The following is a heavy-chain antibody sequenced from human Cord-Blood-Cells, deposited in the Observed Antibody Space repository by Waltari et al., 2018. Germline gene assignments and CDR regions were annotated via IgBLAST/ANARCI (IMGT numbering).Heavy chain of an antibody. CDR2: IRSKANSYAT. V-gene: IGHV3-73*01. CDR3: TTRPPSVVGATDY. Sequence: EVQLVESGGGLVQPGGSLKLSCAASGFTFSGSAMHWVRQASGKGLVWVGRIRSKANSYATAYAASVKGRFTISRDDSKNTAYLQMNSLKTEDTAVYYCTTRPPSVVGATDYWGQGTLVTVSS. CDR1: GFTFSGSA. D-gene: IGHD1-26*01. J-gene: IGHJ4*02.